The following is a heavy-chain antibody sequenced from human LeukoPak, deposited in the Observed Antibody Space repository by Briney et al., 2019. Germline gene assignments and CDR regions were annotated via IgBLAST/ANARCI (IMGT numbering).Heavy chain of an antibody. CDR2: ISWNSGSI. J-gene: IGHJ4*02. Sequence: GGSLRLSCAASGFTFDDYAMHWVRQAPGKGLEWVSGISWNSGSIGYADSVKGRFTISRDNAKNALDLQMNSVRAEDMALYYCAKASGHYYGSGSEEVYFDYWGQGTLVTVSS. D-gene: IGHD3-10*01. V-gene: IGHV3-9*03. CDR3: AKASGHYYGSGSEEVYFDY. CDR1: GFTFDDYA.